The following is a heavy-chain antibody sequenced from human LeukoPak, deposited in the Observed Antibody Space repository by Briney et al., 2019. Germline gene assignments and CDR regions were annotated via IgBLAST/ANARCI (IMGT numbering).Heavy chain of an antibody. Sequence: ASVKVSCNVSGYTLTELSMHWVRQAPGKGLEWMGGFDPEDGETIYAQKFQGRVTMTEDTSTDTAYMELSSLRSEDTAVYYCARAPIFANYYYMDVWGKGTTVTVSS. CDR1: GYTLTELS. CDR3: ARAPIFANYYYMDV. CDR2: FDPEDGET. D-gene: IGHD3-3*01. V-gene: IGHV1-24*01. J-gene: IGHJ6*03.